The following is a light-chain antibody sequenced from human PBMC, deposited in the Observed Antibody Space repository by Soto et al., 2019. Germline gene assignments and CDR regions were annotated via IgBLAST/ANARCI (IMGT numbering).Light chain of an antibody. CDR3: SSYSTTSPVL. CDR2: EVS. Sequence: QSALTQPASVSGSPGQSITISCTGTSSDVGAYNYVSWYQQHPDKAPKLLIFEVSNRPSGVSGRFSGSKSGITASLSISGLQPEDEADYSCSSYSTTSPVLFGGGTKLTVL. CDR1: SSDVGAYNY. V-gene: IGLV2-14*01. J-gene: IGLJ2*01.